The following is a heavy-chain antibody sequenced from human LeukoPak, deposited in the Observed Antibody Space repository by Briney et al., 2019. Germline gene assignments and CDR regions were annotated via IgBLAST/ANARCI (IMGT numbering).Heavy chain of an antibody. J-gene: IGHJ4*02. CDR2: IRYDGSNK. V-gene: IGHV3-30*02. CDR3: AKDPGAHDKHFDH. CDR1: GFTFSSFA. Sequence: GGSLRLSCAASGFTFSSFAMHWVRQAPGKGLEWVAYIRYDGSNKSYADSVKGRFTTSRDSSKNTLYLQMNSLRAKDTAVYYCAKDPGAHDKHFDHWGQGTLVTVSS. D-gene: IGHD3-10*01.